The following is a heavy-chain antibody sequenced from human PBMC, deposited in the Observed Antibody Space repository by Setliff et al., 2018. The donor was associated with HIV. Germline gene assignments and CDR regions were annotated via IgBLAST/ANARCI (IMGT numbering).Heavy chain of an antibody. CDR3: ARANNDYLYLDY. Sequence: SETLSLTCTVSGDSIRSYHWSWIRQPPGKGLEWIGYIYFNGVTKYSPSLKSRVSMSVDTSKSQFSLKLTSVTAADTAVYYCARANNDYLYLDYWGQGALVTVSS. V-gene: IGHV4-59*01. J-gene: IGHJ4*02. CDR2: IYFNGVT. D-gene: IGHD3-16*01. CDR1: GDSIRSYH.